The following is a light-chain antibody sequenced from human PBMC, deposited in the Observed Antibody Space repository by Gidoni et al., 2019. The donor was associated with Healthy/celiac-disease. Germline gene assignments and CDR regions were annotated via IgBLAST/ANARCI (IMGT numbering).Light chain of an antibody. Sequence: EIVLTQAPGTLSLSPGESATLSCRASQSVSSSYLAWYQPKPGQAPRLLIYGASSRATGIPDRFSGRGSGTDFTLTISRLEPEDFAVYYCQQYGSSSLTFGGGTKVEIK. J-gene: IGKJ4*01. CDR2: GAS. V-gene: IGKV3-20*01. CDR1: QSVSSSY. CDR3: QQYGSSSLT.